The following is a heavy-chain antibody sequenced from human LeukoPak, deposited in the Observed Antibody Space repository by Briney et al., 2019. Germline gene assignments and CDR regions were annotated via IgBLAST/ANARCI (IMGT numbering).Heavy chain of an antibody. Sequence: SVKVSCKASGGTFSSYAISWVRQAPGQGLEWMGGIIPIFGTANYAQKFQGRVTITADESTSTAYMELSSLRSEDTAVYYCERKNWGEEPFDYWGQGTLVTVSS. CDR2: IIPIFGTA. J-gene: IGHJ4*02. V-gene: IGHV1-69*13. D-gene: IGHD7-27*01. CDR1: GGTFSSYA. CDR3: ERKNWGEEPFDY.